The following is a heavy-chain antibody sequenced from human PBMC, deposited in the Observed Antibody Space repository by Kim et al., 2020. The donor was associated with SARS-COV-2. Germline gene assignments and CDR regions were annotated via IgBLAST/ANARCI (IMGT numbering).Heavy chain of an antibody. V-gene: IGHV3-11*01. CDR3: SRVLRSNWHRHYRD. CDR1: GFSFSDYY. D-gene: IGHD6-13*01. J-gene: IGHJ4*02. Sequence: GGSLRLSCAASGFSFSDYYMSWIRQAPGKGLEWVSYISNSDSTMSYADSVKGRCTISMDNAKNSMYLQMNILTAEDTALYYCSRVLRSNWHRHYRDWGPGTLVTVSS. CDR2: ISNSDSTM.